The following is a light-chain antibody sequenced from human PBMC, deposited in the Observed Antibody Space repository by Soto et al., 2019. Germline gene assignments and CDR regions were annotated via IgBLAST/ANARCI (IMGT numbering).Light chain of an antibody. CDR1: QGISSY. V-gene: IGKV1-8*01. CDR2: AAS. J-gene: IGKJ1*01. Sequence: AIRMTQSPSSFSASTGDRVTITCRASQGISSYLAWYQQKPGKAPKLLIYAASTLQSGVPSRFSGSGSGTDFTLPISCLQSEDFATNYCQQYYSYPPWTFGQGTKVEIK. CDR3: QQYYSYPPWT.